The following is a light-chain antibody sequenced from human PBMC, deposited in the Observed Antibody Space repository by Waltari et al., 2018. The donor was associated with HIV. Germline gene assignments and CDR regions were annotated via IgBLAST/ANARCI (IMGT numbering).Light chain of an antibody. CDR2: GAS. J-gene: IGKJ1*01. CDR3: QHYGSSPRT. CDR1: QSVSSSY. V-gene: IGKV3-20*01. Sequence: EIVLTQSPGTLSLSPGETATLSCRASQSVSSSYLAWYQKRPAQAPRLLIYGASSRATGIPDRFSGSGSGTDFTLTISRLEPEDFAVYYCQHYGSSPRTFGQGTKVEIK.